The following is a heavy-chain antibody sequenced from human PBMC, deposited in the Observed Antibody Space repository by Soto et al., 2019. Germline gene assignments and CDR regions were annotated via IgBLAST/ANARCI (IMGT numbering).Heavy chain of an antibody. Sequence: GGSLRLSCAASGFTFSSYAMHWVRQAPGKGLEWVAVISYDGSDKYYADSVKGRFTISRDNSKNALYLQMNSLRAEDTAVYYCARDEAPDWGYCSSTSCYSAYNGMDVWGQGTTVTV. CDR1: GFTFSSYA. V-gene: IGHV3-30-3*01. CDR2: ISYDGSDK. D-gene: IGHD2-2*01. CDR3: ARDEAPDWGYCSSTSCYSAYNGMDV. J-gene: IGHJ6*02.